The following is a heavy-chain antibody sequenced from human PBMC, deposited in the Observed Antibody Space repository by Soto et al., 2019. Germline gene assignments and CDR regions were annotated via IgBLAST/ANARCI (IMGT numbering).Heavy chain of an antibody. D-gene: IGHD1-7*01. Sequence: PSETLSLTCAVSGGSFTSNNWWTWFRQPPGQGLEWIGEIYRTGSTNYNPSLKSRVTISLDKSENQFSLKVTSLTAADTAVYYCASRDPGTSVDYWGQGTLFTAPQ. V-gene: IGHV4-4*02. CDR3: ASRDPGTSVDY. CDR1: GGSFTSNNW. CDR2: IYRTGST. J-gene: IGHJ4*02.